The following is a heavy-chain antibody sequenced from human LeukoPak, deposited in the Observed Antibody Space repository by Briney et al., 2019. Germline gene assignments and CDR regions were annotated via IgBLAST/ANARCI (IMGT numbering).Heavy chain of an antibody. D-gene: IGHD1-26*01. Sequence: GASVKVSCKASGGTFSSYAISWVRQAPGQGLERMGGIIPIFGTANYAQKFQGRVTITADESTSTAYMELSSLRSEDTAVYYCAGCIVGATTLDYWGQGTLVTVSS. V-gene: IGHV1-69*13. CDR2: IIPIFGTA. CDR1: GGTFSSYA. J-gene: IGHJ4*02. CDR3: AGCIVGATTLDY.